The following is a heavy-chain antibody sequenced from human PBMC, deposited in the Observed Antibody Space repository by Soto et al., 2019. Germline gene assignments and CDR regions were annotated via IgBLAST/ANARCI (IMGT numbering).Heavy chain of an antibody. D-gene: IGHD3-22*01. J-gene: IGHJ5*02. CDR2: IYHSGSI. CDR1: GGSISSGGYS. CDR3: ARVRYYYDSSGYYYNWFDP. V-gene: IGHV4-30-2*01. Sequence: SETLSLTCAVSGGSISSGGYSWSWIRQPPGKGLEWIGYIYHSGSIYYNPSLKSRVTISVDRSKNQFSLKLSSVTAADTAVYYCARVRYYYDSSGYYYNWFDPWGQGTLVTVSS.